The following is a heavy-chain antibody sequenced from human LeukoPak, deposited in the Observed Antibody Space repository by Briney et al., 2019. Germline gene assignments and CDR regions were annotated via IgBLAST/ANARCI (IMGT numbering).Heavy chain of an antibody. J-gene: IGHJ4*02. CDR2: ISYDGTNK. Sequence: GGSLRLSCAASGFSFSRFAIHWVRQAPGKGLQWVAVISYDGTNKYYADSVKGRFTISRDISKNTLYLQMNSLRAEDTAVFYCAKDRRGYTYNFDYWGQGTLVTVSS. D-gene: IGHD5-18*01. V-gene: IGHV3-30-3*01. CDR1: GFSFSRFA. CDR3: AKDRRGYTYNFDY.